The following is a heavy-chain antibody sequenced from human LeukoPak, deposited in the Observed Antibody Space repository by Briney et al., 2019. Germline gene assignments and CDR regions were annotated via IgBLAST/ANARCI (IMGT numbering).Heavy chain of an antibody. D-gene: IGHD6-19*01. V-gene: IGHV3-30*02. CDR3: ATIAMAGPFDY. J-gene: IGHJ4*02. CDR2: IRYDGNIQ. Sequence: GGSLRLSCAVAGVPFGSYAMHWVRQAPGKGLEWVAFIRYDGNIQYYADSVKGRFTISRDNSKDTLYLQMSSLRAEDTAVYYCATIAMAGPFDYWGQGTLVTVSS. CDR1: GVPFGSYA.